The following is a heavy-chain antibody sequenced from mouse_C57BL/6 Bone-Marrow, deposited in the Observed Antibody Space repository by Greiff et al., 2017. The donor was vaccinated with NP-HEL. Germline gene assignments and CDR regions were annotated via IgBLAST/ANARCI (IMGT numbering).Heavy chain of an antibody. Sequence: QVQLQQPGPELVKPGASVKISCKASGYAFSSSWMHWVKQRPGQGLEWIGRIYPGDGDTNYNGKFKGKATLTADKSSSTAYMQLSSLTSEDSAVYFCARDGDTTVVAPSVWGTGTTVTVSS. J-gene: IGHJ1*03. CDR3: ARDGDTTVVAPSV. CDR1: GYAFSSSW. D-gene: IGHD1-1*01. V-gene: IGHV1-82*01. CDR2: IYPGDGDT.